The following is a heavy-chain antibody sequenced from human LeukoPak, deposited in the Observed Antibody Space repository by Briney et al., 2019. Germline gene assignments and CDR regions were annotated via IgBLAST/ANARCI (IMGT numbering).Heavy chain of an antibody. V-gene: IGHV1-18*01. D-gene: IGHD5-12*01. Sequence: VASVKVSCKASGYTFTSYGISWVRQAPGQGLEWMGWISAYNGNTNYAQKLQGRVTMTTDTSTSTAYMELRSLRSDDTAVYYCARVKFGYSGYDPPNWFDPWGQGTLVTVSS. CDR2: ISAYNGNT. CDR3: ARVKFGYSGYDPPNWFDP. J-gene: IGHJ5*02. CDR1: GYTFTSYG.